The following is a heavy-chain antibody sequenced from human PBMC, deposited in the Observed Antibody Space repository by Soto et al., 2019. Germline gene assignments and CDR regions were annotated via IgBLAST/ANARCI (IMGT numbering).Heavy chain of an antibody. Sequence: GGSLRLSCAASGFSFSSSTMNWVRQAPGKGLEWVSYISSGSTTIYYAESVKGRFTISRDNGKNSLYLQMNSLRDEDTAVYYCARVRRNDASDYYGMDVWGQGTTVTGSS. CDR2: ISSGSTTI. CDR1: GFSFSSST. V-gene: IGHV3-48*02. D-gene: IGHD1-1*01. CDR3: ARVRRNDASDYYGMDV. J-gene: IGHJ6*02.